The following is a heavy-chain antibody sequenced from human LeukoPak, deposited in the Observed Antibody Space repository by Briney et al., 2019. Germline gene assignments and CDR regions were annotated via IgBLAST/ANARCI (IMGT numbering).Heavy chain of an antibody. Sequence: PSETLSLTCTVSGGSISSYYWSWIRQPPGKGLEWIGYIYYSGSTNYNPSLKSRVTISVDTSKNQFSLNLSSVTAADTAVYYCARGQNYDFWSGFLTSWFDPWGQGTLVTVSS. V-gene: IGHV4-59*01. CDR1: GGSISSYY. J-gene: IGHJ5*02. CDR2: IYYSGST. D-gene: IGHD3-3*01. CDR3: ARGQNYDFWSGFLTSWFDP.